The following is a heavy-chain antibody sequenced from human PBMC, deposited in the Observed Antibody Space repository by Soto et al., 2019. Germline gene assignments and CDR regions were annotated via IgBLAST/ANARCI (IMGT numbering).Heavy chain of an antibody. CDR2: IYYSGST. J-gene: IGHJ6*02. V-gene: IGHV4-30-4*01. D-gene: IGHD5-12*01. Sequence: PSETLSLTCAVSGGYIVSGDYYWSWIRQPPGKGLEWIGYIYYSGSTYYNPSLKSRVTISVDTSKNQFSLKLSSVTAADTAVYYCARVIVATKRSPYYYYGMDVWGQGTTVTVSS. CDR3: ARVIVATKRSPYYYYGMDV. CDR1: GGYIVSGDYY.